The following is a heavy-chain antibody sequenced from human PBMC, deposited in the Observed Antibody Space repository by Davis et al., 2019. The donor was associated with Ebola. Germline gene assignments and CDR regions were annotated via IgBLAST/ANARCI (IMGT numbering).Heavy chain of an antibody. V-gene: IGHV3-33*01. D-gene: IGHD3-16*02. Sequence: PGGSLRLSCAASGFAFGNYGMQWVRQAPGKGLEGVAIVWSDGNEEYYVDSVKGRFTISRDNSKNTLYLQMNSLRAEDTAVYYCARQMITFGGVIVRRYYYYGMDVWGQGTTVTVSS. CDR2: VWSDGNEE. J-gene: IGHJ6*02. CDR1: GFAFGNYG. CDR3: ARQMITFGGVIVRRYYYYGMDV.